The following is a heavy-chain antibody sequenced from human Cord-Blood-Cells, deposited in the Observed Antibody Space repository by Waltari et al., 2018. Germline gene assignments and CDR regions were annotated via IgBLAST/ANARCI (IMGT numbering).Heavy chain of an antibody. CDR3: ARGNGSGSYYAEYFQH. V-gene: IGHV1-69*09. Sequence: QVQLVQSGAEVKKPGSSVKVSCKASGGTFSSYAISWVRQAPGQGLEWMRRSIPILGRSNYAQKFQGRVTITADKSTSTAYMELSSLRSGNTAVYYCARGNGSGSYYAEYFQHWGQGTLVTVSS. CDR1: GGTFSSYA. CDR2: SIPILGRS. J-gene: IGHJ1*01. D-gene: IGHD3-10*01.